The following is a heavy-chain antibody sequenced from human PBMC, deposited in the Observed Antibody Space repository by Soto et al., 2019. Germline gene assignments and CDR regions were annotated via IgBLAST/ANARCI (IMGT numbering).Heavy chain of an antibody. CDR3: ARGGTLTTPDFDY. Sequence: GGSLRLSCAASGFTLSSFWMSWVRQAPGKGLEWVANMNQDGSQKYYVDSIKGRFSISRDNAKNSLYLQMNSLRAEDTAVYYCARGGTLTTPDFDYWGHGTLVTVSS. V-gene: IGHV3-7*01. CDR2: MNQDGSQK. D-gene: IGHD4-17*01. CDR1: GFTLSSFW. J-gene: IGHJ4*01.